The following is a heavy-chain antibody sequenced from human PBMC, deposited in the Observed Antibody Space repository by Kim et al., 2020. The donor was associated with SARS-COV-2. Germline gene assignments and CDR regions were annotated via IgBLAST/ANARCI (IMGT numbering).Heavy chain of an antibody. CDR1: GYTFTSYA. CDR3: ARDSEDCSGGSCYSAEFDY. V-gene: IGHV1-3*01. J-gene: IGHJ4*02. Sequence: ASVKVSCKASGYTFTSYAMHWVRQAPGQRLEWMGWINAGNGNTKYSQKFQGRVTITRDTSASTAYMELSSLRSEDTAVYYCARDSEDCSGGSCYSAEFDYWGQGTLVTVSS. CDR2: INAGNGNT. D-gene: IGHD2-15*01.